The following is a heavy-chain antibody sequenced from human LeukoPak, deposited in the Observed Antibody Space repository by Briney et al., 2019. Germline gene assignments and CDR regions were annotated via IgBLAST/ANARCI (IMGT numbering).Heavy chain of an antibody. D-gene: IGHD1-26*01. CDR1: GFTVSSNY. CDR3: AKEAEHQLLSF. V-gene: IGHV3-30*02. CDR2: IRYDGTNK. J-gene: IGHJ4*02. Sequence: GGSLRLSCAASGFTVSSNYMSWVRQAPGRGLEWVAFIRYDGTNKYYGDSVKGRFTVSRDNPKNTLYLQMNSLRAEDTAVYYCAKEAEHQLLSFWGQGTLVTVSS.